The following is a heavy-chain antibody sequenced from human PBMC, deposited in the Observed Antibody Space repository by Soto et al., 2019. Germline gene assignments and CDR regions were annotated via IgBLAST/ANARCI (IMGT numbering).Heavy chain of an antibody. J-gene: IGHJ6*02. V-gene: IGHV3-11*05. CDR1: GFTFSDYY. Sequence: QVQLVESGGGLVKPGGSLRLSCAASGFTFSDYYMSWIRQAPGKGLEWVSYISSSSSYTNYADSVKGRFTISRDNAKNSLYLQMNSLRAEDTAVYYCARGIAVAGNHPYGMDVWGQGTTVTVSS. CDR3: ARGIAVAGNHPYGMDV. CDR2: ISSSSSYT. D-gene: IGHD6-19*01.